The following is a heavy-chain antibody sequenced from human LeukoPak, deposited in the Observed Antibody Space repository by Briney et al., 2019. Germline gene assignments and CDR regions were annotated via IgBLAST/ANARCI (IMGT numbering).Heavy chain of an antibody. V-gene: IGHV4-39*01. CDR1: GGSLSTSSYY. CDR2: IYYSGTI. J-gene: IGHJ4*02. D-gene: IGHD2-15*01. CDR3: AGQEGYCRGGSCYGYFDY. Sequence: PSETLSLTCTVSGGSLSTSSYYWGWIRQPPGQGLEWLGTIYYSGTIYYNPSLRSRVIISADTSKNQFSLRLTSVTAADTAVYYCAGQEGYCRGGSCYGYFDYWGQGSLVTVSS.